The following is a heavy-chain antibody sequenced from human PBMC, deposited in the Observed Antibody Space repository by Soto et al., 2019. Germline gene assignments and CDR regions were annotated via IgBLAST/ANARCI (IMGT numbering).Heavy chain of an antibody. J-gene: IGHJ4*02. CDR1: GGSISSYY. Sequence: SETLSLTCTVSGGSISSYYWSWIRQPPGKGLEWIGYTYYGWNTNYNPSLKSRVTISVDTSKNQFSLKLISVTAADTAVYYCARDREYYDSSGLYFDYWGQGTLVTVSS. V-gene: IGHV4-59*01. D-gene: IGHD3-22*01. CDR2: TYYGWNT. CDR3: ARDREYYDSSGLYFDY.